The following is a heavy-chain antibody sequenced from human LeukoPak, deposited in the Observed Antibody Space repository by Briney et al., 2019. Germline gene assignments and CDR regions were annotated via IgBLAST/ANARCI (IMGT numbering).Heavy chain of an antibody. V-gene: IGHV3-64D*09. Sequence: GGSLRLSCSACRLPFSTYAMHWVRQAPGKGLEYVSAISSDGDSTYNADSVKGRFTISRDNSKNTLYLQMSSLRTEDTAVYYCVRSSASCGPNCVDPWGQGTLVTVSS. CDR3: VRSSASCGPNCVDP. J-gene: IGHJ5*02. D-gene: IGHD3-10*01. CDR1: RLPFSTYA. CDR2: ISSDGDST.